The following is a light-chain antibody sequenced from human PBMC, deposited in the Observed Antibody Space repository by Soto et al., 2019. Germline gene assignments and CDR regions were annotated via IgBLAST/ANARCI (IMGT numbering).Light chain of an antibody. V-gene: IGLV7-46*01. CDR3: LLSYSGAWV. CDR2: DTS. CDR1: TGAVTSVHW. J-gene: IGLJ3*02. Sequence: QAVVTQEPSLTLSPGGTVTLTCCSSTGAVTSVHWPYWVQQKPGQAPRTGIYDTSIKHSWTPARFSVSLLGGKSALTLSGAQPEDEAEYFCLLSYSGAWVFGGGTKLTVL.